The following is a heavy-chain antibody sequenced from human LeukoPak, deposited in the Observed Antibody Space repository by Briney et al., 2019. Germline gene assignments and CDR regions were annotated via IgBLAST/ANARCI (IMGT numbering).Heavy chain of an antibody. V-gene: IGHV4-59*08. CDR2: IYDSGST. CDR3: VSPRGFSYGYFDY. D-gene: IGHD5-18*01. J-gene: IGHJ4*02. CDR1: GASISSSY. Sequence: PSEPLSLTCPASGASISSSYWSWIRQPPGKGLEWMGYIYDSGSTNYNPSLKSRVTLSVDTSKNQFSLTLGSVRATDTAVYYCVSPRGFSYGYFDYWGQGTLVTVSS.